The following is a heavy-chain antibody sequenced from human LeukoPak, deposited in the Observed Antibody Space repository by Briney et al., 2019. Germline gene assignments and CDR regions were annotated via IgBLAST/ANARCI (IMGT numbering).Heavy chain of an antibody. CDR1: GGSISNYY. V-gene: IGHV4-59*08. J-gene: IGHJ4*02. D-gene: IGHD3-10*01. Sequence: SETLSLTCTVSGGSISNYYWSWIRQPPGKGLEWIAQLFHTGSTNFNPSLKSRVTISIDTSKRQFSLRLNSVTAADTPVYYCARHWLDSGTPDRFDYWGQGTLVTVSS. CDR2: LFHTGST. CDR3: ARHWLDSGTPDRFDY.